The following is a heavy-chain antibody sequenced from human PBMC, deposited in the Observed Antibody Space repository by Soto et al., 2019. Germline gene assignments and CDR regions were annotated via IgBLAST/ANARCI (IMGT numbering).Heavy chain of an antibody. Sequence: SLRLSCAASGFTFINAWMTWVRQTPVKGLEWVGRVKSKTDGATTDYAAPVKGRFTISRDDSKNTLYLQINSLKTEDTAVYYCATDAYYANSGYWFWGRGTLVTVSS. V-gene: IGHV3-15*01. CDR3: ATDAYYANSGYWF. D-gene: IGHD3-22*01. J-gene: IGHJ4*02. CDR1: GFTFINAW. CDR2: VKSKTDGATT.